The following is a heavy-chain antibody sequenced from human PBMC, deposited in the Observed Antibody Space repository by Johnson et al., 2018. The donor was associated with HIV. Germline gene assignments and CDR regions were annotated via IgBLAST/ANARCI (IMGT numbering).Heavy chain of an antibody. CDR3: ARDPAYCGGDWCGAFDI. CDR2: LYSGGSA. J-gene: IGHJ3*02. Sequence: MQLVESGGGLIQPGGSLRLSCAASGFAVSTNYMTWVRQAPGKGLEWVSVLYSGGSAYYTDSVRGRFSISRDNSKNTLYLQMSSLRAEDTAVYYCARDPAYCGGDWCGAFDIWGQGTMVTVSS. CDR1: GFAVSTNY. D-gene: IGHD2-21*02. V-gene: IGHV3-66*03.